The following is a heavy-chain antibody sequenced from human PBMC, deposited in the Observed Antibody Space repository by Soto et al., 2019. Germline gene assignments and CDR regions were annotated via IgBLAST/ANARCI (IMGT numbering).Heavy chain of an antibody. D-gene: IGHD2-15*01. CDR3: ARVETQRYYYGMDV. J-gene: IGHJ6*02. CDR1: GGTFSSYA. CDR2: TIPIFGTA. Sequence: QVQLVQSGAEVKKPGSSVKVSCKASGGTFSSYAISWVRQAPGEGLEWMGGTIPIFGTADYAPKFQGRVTITADESTSPASMELSSLRSEDTAVYYCARVETQRYYYGMDVWGQGTTVTVSS. V-gene: IGHV1-69*12.